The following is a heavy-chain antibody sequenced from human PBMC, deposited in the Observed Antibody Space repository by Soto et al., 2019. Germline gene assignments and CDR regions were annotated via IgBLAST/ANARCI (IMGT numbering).Heavy chain of an antibody. D-gene: IGHD2-2*01. CDR2: INPNSGGT. CDR1: GYTFTGYY. V-gene: IGHV1-2*04. Sequence: SVKVACKASGYTFTGYYMHWVRQAPGQGLEWMGWINPNSGGTNYAQKFQGWVTMTRDTSISTAYMELSRLRSDDTAVYYCAREMLVPAASGYYYGMDGWGQGNTVTVSS. J-gene: IGHJ6*02. CDR3: AREMLVPAASGYYYGMDG.